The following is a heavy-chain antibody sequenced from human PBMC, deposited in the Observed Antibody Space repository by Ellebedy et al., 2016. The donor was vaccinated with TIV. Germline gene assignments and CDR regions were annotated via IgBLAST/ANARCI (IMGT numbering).Heavy chain of an antibody. CDR1: GFTFSSYW. J-gene: IGHJ4*02. CDR2: IKSDGSST. CDR3: ARGKWELVPFDY. V-gene: IGHV3-74*01. D-gene: IGHD1-26*01. Sequence: GGSLRLXXAASGFTFSSYWMHWVRQAPGKGLVWVSRIKSDGSSTSYADSVRGRFTISRDNAKNTLYLQMNSLRAEDTAVYYCARGKWELVPFDYWGQGTLVTVSS.